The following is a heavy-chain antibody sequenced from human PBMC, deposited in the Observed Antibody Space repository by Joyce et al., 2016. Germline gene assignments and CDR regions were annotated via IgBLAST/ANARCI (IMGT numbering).Heavy chain of an antibody. CDR1: RFTFRNYW. V-gene: IGHV3-7*03. Sequence: EVQLVESGGGLVQPGGSLRLTCAGSRFTFRNYWMAWVHQAPGKGRECGAHIRGDSTQIYYGDFVKGLFIISRDNVKNSLYLQMDSLRTEDTAIYYCGRTNALDVWGQETMVTVSA. J-gene: IGHJ3*01. CDR3: GRTNALDV. CDR2: IRGDSTQI.